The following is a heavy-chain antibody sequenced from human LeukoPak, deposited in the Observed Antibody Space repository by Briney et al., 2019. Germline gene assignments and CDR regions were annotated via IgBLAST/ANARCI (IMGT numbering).Heavy chain of an antibody. V-gene: IGHV1-18*01. CDR1: GFTFTNYG. CDR3: ARENVITFGGVIVIPAVDY. D-gene: IGHD3-16*02. Sequence: ASVKVSCKASGFTFTNYGISWVRQAPGQGLERMGWINTYNGDTNYAQKAQGRVTMTTDTSTSTAYMELRSLRSDDTAIYYCARENVITFGGVIVIPAVDYWGQGTLVTVSS. CDR2: INTYNGDT. J-gene: IGHJ4*02.